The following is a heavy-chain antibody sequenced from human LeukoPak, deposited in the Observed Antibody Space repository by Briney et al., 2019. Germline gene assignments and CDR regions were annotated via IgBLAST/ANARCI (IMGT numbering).Heavy chain of an antibody. Sequence: GGSLRLSCAASGFTFSSYAMSWVRQAPGKGLEWVSAISGSGGSTYYADSVKGRFTISRDNSKNTLYLQMNSLRAEDTAVYYCAKDRPVWELRSGHALDIWGQGTMVTVSS. CDR1: GFTFSSYA. J-gene: IGHJ3*02. CDR2: ISGSGGST. V-gene: IGHV3-23*01. CDR3: AKDRPVWELRSGHALDI. D-gene: IGHD1-26*01.